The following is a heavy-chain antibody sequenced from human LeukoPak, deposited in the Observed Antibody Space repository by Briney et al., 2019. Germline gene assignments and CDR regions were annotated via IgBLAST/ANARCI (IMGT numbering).Heavy chain of an antibody. D-gene: IGHD6-13*01. CDR1: GFSVTTYY. CDR3: ARTYSNPPGPNDY. CDR2: FYSGGNT. Sequence: PGGSLRLSCAASGFSVTTYYMSWVRQAPGKGLEWVSVFYSGGNTYYADSVKGRFTISRGKSKNTLYLQMNSLRADDTAVYYCARTYSNPPGPNDYWGRGTLVTVSS. J-gene: IGHJ4*02. V-gene: IGHV3-53*01.